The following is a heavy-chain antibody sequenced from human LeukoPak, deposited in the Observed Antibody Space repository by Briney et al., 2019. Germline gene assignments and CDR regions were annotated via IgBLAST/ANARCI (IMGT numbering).Heavy chain of an antibody. CDR3: ASDHIISAAGLDY. D-gene: IGHD6-13*01. Sequence: SGRSLRLSCTASGFTFSSFAMHWVPQAPGKGLEWVAVISYGGSNKYFADSVKGRFTISRDNARNTLYLQMNSLRAEDTAVYYCASDHIISAAGLDYWGQGTLVTASS. CDR1: GFTFSSFA. J-gene: IGHJ4*02. V-gene: IGHV3-30-3*01. CDR2: ISYGGSNK.